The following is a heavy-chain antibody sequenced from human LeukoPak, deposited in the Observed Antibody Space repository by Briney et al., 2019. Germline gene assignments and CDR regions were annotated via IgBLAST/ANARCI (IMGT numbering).Heavy chain of an antibody. V-gene: IGHV4-31*03. J-gene: IGHJ4*02. D-gene: IGHD3-22*01. CDR1: GGSISSGDYY. CDR3: ARAGDYYDSSGYLDY. Sequence: SETLSLTCTVSGGSISSGDYYWSWIRQHPGKGLEWIGYIYYSGSTYYNPSLKSRVTISVDTSKNQFSLKLSSVTAADTAVYYCARAGDYYDSSGYLDYWGQGTLVTVSS. CDR2: IYYSGST.